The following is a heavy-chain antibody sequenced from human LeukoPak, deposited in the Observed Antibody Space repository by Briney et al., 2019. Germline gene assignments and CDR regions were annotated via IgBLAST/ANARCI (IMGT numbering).Heavy chain of an antibody. Sequence: ASVKVSCKASGYTFTGYYMHWVRQAPGQGLEWMGWMNPNSGNTGYAQKFQGRVTMTRNTSISTAYMELSSLRSEDTAVYYCAREGLDAFDIWGQGTMVTVSS. CDR3: AREGLDAFDI. CDR1: GYTFTGYY. V-gene: IGHV1-8*02. J-gene: IGHJ3*02. CDR2: MNPNSGNT.